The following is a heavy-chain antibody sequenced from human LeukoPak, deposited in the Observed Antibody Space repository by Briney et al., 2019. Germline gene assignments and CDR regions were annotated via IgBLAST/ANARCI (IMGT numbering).Heavy chain of an antibody. D-gene: IGHD3-3*01. V-gene: IGHV3-23*01. CDR2: ISGSGGST. CDR1: GFTFSSYA. Sequence: GGSLRLSCAASGFTFSSYAVSWVRQAPGKGLEWVSAISGSGGSTYYADSVKGRFTISRDNSKNTLYLQMNSLRAEDTAVYYCAKGTYGIFGVVILEYYFDYWGQGTLVTVSS. J-gene: IGHJ4*02. CDR3: AKGTYGIFGVVILEYYFDY.